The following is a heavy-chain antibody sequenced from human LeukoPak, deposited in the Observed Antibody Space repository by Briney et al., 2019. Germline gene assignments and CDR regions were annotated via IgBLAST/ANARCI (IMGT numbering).Heavy chain of an antibody. CDR3: ARHNYGSGSYNPHWDY. CDR2: IYYTGST. CDR1: GGSIRTYY. Sequence: SETLTLTCSVSGGSIRTYYWSWIRQPPGKGLEWIGYIYYTGSTNYNPSLESRVTISADTSKNEFSLKLKSVTAADTAMYYCARHNYGSGSYNPHWDYWGQGTLVTVSS. J-gene: IGHJ4*02. V-gene: IGHV4-59*01. D-gene: IGHD3-10*01.